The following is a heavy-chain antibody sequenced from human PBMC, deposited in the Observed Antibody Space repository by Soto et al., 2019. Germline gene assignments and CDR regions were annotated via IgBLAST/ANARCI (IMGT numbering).Heavy chain of an antibody. V-gene: IGHV4-61*01. J-gene: IGHJ4*02. CDR3: AREEKQLSRYGGDFDY. Sequence: SETLSLTCSVSDGSVNSGNYYWSWIRQPPGKGLEWIGHIYYIGTTDYNPSLKSRVTISVDTSKNQFSLKVTSVTAADTAVYFCAREEKQLSRYGGDFDYWGQGILVTGLL. CDR1: DGSVNSGNYY. D-gene: IGHD3-16*01. CDR2: IYYIGTT.